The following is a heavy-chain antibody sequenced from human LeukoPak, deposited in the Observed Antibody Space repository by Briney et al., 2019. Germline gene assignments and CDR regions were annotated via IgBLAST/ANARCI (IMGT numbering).Heavy chain of an antibody. D-gene: IGHD6-13*01. V-gene: IGHV5-51*01. J-gene: IGHJ5*02. CDR2: IYPGDSDT. Sequence: GESLKISCKGSGYSFTSYWIGWVLQMPRKGLERMGIIYPGDSDTRYSPSFQGQVTISADKSISTAYLQWSSLKASDTAMYYCARQKYSSSWYVWFDPWGQRTLVTVSS. CDR3: ARQKYSSSWYVWFDP. CDR1: GYSFTSYW.